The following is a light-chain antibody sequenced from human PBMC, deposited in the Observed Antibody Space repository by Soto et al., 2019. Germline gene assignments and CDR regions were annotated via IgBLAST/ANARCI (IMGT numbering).Light chain of an antibody. CDR1: SYNIGACYD. CDR3: QSYDTSRSVV. Sequence: QSVLTQPPSVSGAPGQRVTISCTGSSYNIGACYDVPWYQQLPGTAPKLIMYANSNRPSGVPDRFSGSKSGTSASLAITGLHAEEEADYYCQSYDTSRSVVFGGGTQLTVL. V-gene: IGLV1-40*01. J-gene: IGLJ2*01. CDR2: ANS.